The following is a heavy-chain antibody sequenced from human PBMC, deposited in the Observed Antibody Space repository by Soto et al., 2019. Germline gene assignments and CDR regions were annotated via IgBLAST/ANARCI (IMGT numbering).Heavy chain of an antibody. CDR3: ASDSQLWSDGKRYYYYYGMDG. CDR2: IYSGGST. V-gene: IGHV3-53*01. J-gene: IGHJ6*01. D-gene: IGHD5-18*01. Sequence: PGGSLRLSCAASGFTVSSNYMSWVRQAPGKGLEWVSVIYSGGSTYYADSVKGRFTISRDNSKNTLYLQMNSLRAEDTAVYYCASDSQLWSDGKRYYYYYGMDGGGQGNTVTVSS. CDR1: GFTVSSNY.